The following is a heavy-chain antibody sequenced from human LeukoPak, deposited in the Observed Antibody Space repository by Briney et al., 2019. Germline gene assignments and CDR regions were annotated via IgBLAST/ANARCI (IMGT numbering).Heavy chain of an antibody. CDR1: GGTFSSYA. Sequence: SVRDSCKASGGTFSSYAFSWVRPAPGQGLEWMGGIIPIFGTSNYAQTFQGRVAITADESTTTVYMDLSSLTSEDTAVYYCARNDHTDYPSPYGMDVWGQG. CDR3: ARNDHTDYPSPYGMDV. D-gene: IGHD4-11*01. V-gene: IGHV1-69*13. CDR2: IIPIFGTS. J-gene: IGHJ6*02.